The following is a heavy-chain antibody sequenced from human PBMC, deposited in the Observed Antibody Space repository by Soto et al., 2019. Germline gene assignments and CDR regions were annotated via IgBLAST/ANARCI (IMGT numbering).Heavy chain of an antibody. D-gene: IGHD3-22*01. V-gene: IGHV4-59*01. CDR3: ARMIVYYYGTDV. J-gene: IGHJ6*02. CDR2: IYYSGST. Sequence: SETLSLTCTVSGGSISSYYWSWIRQPPGKGLEWIGYIYYSGSTNYNPSLKSRVTISVDTSKNQLSLRLTSVTADDTAVYYCARMIVYYYGTDVWGQGTTVTVSS. CDR1: GGSISSYY.